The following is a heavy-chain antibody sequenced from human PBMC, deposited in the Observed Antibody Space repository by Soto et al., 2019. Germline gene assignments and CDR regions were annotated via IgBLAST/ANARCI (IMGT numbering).Heavy chain of an antibody. CDR3: ASRGSAAAGTSDGMDV. D-gene: IGHD6-13*01. CDR2: IYPGDSDT. Sequence: GESLKISCKGPGYSFTSYWIGWVRQMPGKGLEWMGIIYPGDSDTRYSPSFQGQVTISADKSISTAYLQWSSLKASDTAMYYCASRGSAAAGTSDGMDVWGQGTTVTVS. CDR1: GYSFTSYW. V-gene: IGHV5-51*01. J-gene: IGHJ6*02.